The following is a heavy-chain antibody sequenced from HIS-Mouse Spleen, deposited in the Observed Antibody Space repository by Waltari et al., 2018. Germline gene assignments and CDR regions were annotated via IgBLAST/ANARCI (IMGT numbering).Heavy chain of an antibody. Sequence: QLQLQESGPGLVKPSETLSLTCTVSGGSISSSSYYWGWIRQPPGKGLEWIGSSYDRGRTSSNPSLKSRVTISVDTSKNQFSLKLCSVTAADTAVYYCAREIPYSSSWYDWYFDLWGRGTLVTVSS. CDR2: SYDRGRT. V-gene: IGHV4-39*07. CDR1: GGSISSSSYY. D-gene: IGHD6-13*01. J-gene: IGHJ2*01. CDR3: AREIPYSSSWYDWYFDL.